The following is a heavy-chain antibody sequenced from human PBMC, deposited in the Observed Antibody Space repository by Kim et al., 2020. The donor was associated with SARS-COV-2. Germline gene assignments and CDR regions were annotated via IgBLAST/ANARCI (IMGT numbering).Heavy chain of an antibody. Sequence: GGSLRLSCSASGFTFSHDAMHWVRQAPGKGLEYVAGISDNGERTHYADSVEGRFTISRDNSNNTLFLQMSSLRAEDTAVYYCVTSAYDYDNGGYSYVEQPDYWGQGTLVTVSS. CDR1: GFTFSHDA. V-gene: IGHV3-64D*09. J-gene: IGHJ4*02. CDR3: VTSAYDYDNGGYSYVEQPDY. D-gene: IGHD3-22*01. CDR2: ISDNGERT.